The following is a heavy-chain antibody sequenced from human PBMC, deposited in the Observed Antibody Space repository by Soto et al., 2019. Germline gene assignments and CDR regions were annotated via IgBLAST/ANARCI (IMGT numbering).Heavy chain of an antibody. J-gene: IGHJ4*02. CDR3: ARDSKFGLRYFDWSPPGFDY. V-gene: IGHV3-48*02. CDR2: ISSSSSTI. CDR1: GFTFSSYS. D-gene: IGHD3-9*01. Sequence: EVQLVESGGGLVQPGGSLRLSCAASGFTFSSYSMNWVRQAPGKGLEWVSYISSSSSTIYYADSVKGRFTISRDNAKNSLYLQMNSLRDEDTAVYYCARDSKFGLRYFDWSPPGFDYWGQGTLVTVSS.